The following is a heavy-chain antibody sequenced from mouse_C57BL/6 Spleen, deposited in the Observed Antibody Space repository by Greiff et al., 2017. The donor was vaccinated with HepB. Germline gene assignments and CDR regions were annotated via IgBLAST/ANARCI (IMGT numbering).Heavy chain of an antibody. J-gene: IGHJ2*01. D-gene: IGHD5-1-1*01. CDR3: TRDTLKGYFDY. V-gene: IGHV5-9-1*02. CDR2: ISSGGDYI. Sequence: EVQGVESGEGLVKPGGSLKLSCAASGFTFSSYAMSWVRQTPEKRLEWVAYISSGGDYIYYADTVKGRFTISRDNARNTLYLQMSSLKSEDTAMYYCTRDTLKGYFDYWGQGTTLTVSS. CDR1: GFTFSSYA.